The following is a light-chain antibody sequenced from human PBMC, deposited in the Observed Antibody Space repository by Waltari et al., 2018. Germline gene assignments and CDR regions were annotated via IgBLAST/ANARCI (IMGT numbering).Light chain of an antibody. Sequence: DIQMTQSPSSLSASVGDRVTITCRASQSISNYLNWYQQKPEKAPKLLIYAASSLQSGVPSRFSGSVSGTDFTLTISSLQPEDFATYYCQQSYSTPRLTFGGGTKVEIK. V-gene: IGKV1-39*01. CDR3: QQSYSTPRLT. CDR1: QSISNY. J-gene: IGKJ4*01. CDR2: AAS.